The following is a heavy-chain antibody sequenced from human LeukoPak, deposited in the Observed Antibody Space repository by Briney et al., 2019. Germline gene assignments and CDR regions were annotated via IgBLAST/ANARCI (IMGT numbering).Heavy chain of an antibody. Sequence: GASVKVSCKASGGTFSSYAISWVRQAPGQGLEWMGGIIPIFGTANYAQKFQGRVTITTDESTSTAYMELSSLRSEDTAVYYCARSRTYGDYVTHSDYWGQGTLVTVSS. CDR2: IIPIFGTA. CDR3: ARSRTYGDYVTHSDY. D-gene: IGHD4-17*01. CDR1: GGTFSSYA. V-gene: IGHV1-69*05. J-gene: IGHJ4*02.